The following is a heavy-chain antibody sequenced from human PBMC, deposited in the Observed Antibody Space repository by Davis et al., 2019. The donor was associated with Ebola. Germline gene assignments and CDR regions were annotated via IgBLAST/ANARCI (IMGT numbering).Heavy chain of an antibody. CDR2: ISYEGRNE. V-gene: IGHV3-30*04. Sequence: GESLKISCAASGFTFKSYALHWVRQAPGKGLEWLSFISYEGRNEYYADSVKGRFTISRDNSKNTLYLQMNSLKTEDTAVYYCTICAYSGYHQSMAFDYWGQGTLVTVSS. CDR3: TICAYSGYHQSMAFDY. J-gene: IGHJ4*02. CDR1: GFTFKSYA. D-gene: IGHD5-12*01.